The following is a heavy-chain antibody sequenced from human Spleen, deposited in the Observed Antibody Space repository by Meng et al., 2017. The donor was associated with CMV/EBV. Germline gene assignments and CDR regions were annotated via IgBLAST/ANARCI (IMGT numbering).Heavy chain of an antibody. J-gene: IGHJ5*02. CDR3: ARGRYYDFWSGYYDGINWFDP. CDR1: GYTFTSYD. D-gene: IGHD3-3*01. V-gene: IGHV1-8*01. CDR2: MNPNSGNT. Sequence: ASVKVSCKASGYTFTSYDINWVRQATGQGLEWMGWMNPNSGNTGYAQKFQGRVTMTRNTSISTAYMELSSLRSEDTAVYYCARGRYYDFWSGYYDGINWFDPWGQGTLVTVSS.